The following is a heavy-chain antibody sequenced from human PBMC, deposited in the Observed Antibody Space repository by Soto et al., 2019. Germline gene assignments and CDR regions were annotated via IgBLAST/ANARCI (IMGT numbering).Heavy chain of an antibody. V-gene: IGHV1-46*01. CDR2: INPSGGST. CDR1: GYTFTSYY. J-gene: IGHJ2*01. CDR3: AAGYCSGGSCYGYWYFDL. Sequence: QVQLVQSGAEVKKPGASVKVSCKASGYTFTSYYMHWVRQAPGQGLEWMGIINPSGGSTSYAQKFQGRVTMTRETSTSAVYMELSSLRSEDTAVYYCAAGYCSGGSCYGYWYFDLWGRGTLVTVSS. D-gene: IGHD2-15*01.